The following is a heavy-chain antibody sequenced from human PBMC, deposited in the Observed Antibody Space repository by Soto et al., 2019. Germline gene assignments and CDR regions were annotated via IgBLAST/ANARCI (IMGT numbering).Heavy chain of an antibody. CDR1: GFTFSDHH. J-gene: IGHJ4*02. CDR2: SLNKARSYTA. V-gene: IGHV3-72*01. D-gene: IGHD2-15*01. CDR3: VRDSMRWSFDN. Sequence: EVQLVESGGGLVQPGGSLRLSCAASGFTFSDHHMDWVRQAPGKGLECVARSLNKARSYTAEYAASVKGRFTISRDVLKNSLYLQMNSLETEDTAVYYCVRDSMRWSFDNSGQGILVTVSS.